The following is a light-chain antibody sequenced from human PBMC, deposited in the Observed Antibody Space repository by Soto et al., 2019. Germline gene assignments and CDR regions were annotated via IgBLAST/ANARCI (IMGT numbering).Light chain of an antibody. CDR1: QSISRY. J-gene: IGKJ1*01. Sequence: IVLTQSPGTLSLSPRERTTLSCRASQSISRYLAWYQQKPGQGPRLLIYGASSRATGTPDRFSGSGSGTDFTLTINRLEPEDFALYYCQQYGSSPPTFGQGTKVDI. V-gene: IGKV3-20*01. CDR2: GAS. CDR3: QQYGSSPPT.